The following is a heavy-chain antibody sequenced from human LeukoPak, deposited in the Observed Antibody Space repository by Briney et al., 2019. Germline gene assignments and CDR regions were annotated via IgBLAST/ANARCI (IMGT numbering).Heavy chain of an antibody. CDR1: GFTFSSYS. D-gene: IGHD4-23*01. CDR2: ISSSSTI. V-gene: IGHV3-48*04. CDR3: ARGGNGY. Sequence: GGSLRLSCAASGFTFSSYSMNWVRQAPGKGLEWVSYISSSSTIYYADSVKGRFTISRDNAKNSLYLQMNSLRAEDTAVYYCARGGNGYWGQGTLVTVSS. J-gene: IGHJ4*02.